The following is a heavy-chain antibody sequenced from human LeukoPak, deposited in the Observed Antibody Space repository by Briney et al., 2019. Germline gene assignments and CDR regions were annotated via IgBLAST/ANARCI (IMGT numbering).Heavy chain of an antibody. CDR3: ARWEASPSRGWFSP. V-gene: IGHV1-2*02. J-gene: IGHJ5*02. CDR1: GYTFTGYY. CDR2: MNPSNGDT. Sequence: ASVKVSCKASGYTFTGYYMHWVRQAPGQGLEWMGWMNPSNGDTNYVQKFQGRVTMTRDTSRRTAYMELNSLRFDDTAVYYCARWEASPSRGWFSPWGQGTLVTVSS. D-gene: IGHD6-13*01.